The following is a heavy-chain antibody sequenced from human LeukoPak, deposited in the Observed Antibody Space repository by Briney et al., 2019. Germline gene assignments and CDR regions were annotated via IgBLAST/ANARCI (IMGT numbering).Heavy chain of an antibody. Sequence: PSETLSLTCSVSGASISSGSNYWGWIRQPPGKTLEWIGSIYSSGSTYYNPSLKSRVTISVDTSKNQFSLKLSSVTAADTAVYYCARVCFSGSYYDFWSGNSGTIKNNWFDPWGQGTLVTVSS. V-gene: IGHV4-39*07. D-gene: IGHD3-3*01. CDR1: GASISSGSNY. CDR2: IYSSGST. J-gene: IGHJ5*02. CDR3: ARVCFSGSYYDFWSGNSGTIKNNWFDP.